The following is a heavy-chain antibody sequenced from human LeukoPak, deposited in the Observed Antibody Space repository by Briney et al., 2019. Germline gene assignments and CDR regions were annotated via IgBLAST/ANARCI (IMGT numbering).Heavy chain of an antibody. CDR3: AAFKTRGVRPLNWFDP. V-gene: IGHV3-30*03. D-gene: IGHD3-10*01. CDR1: GFTFSSYG. CDR2: ISYDGSNK. J-gene: IGHJ5*02. Sequence: GGSLRLSCAASGFTFSSYGMHWVRQAPGKGLEWVAVISYDGSNKYYADSVKGRFTISRDNSKNTLYLQMNSLRAEDTAVYYCAAFKTRGVRPLNWFDPWGQGTLVTVSS.